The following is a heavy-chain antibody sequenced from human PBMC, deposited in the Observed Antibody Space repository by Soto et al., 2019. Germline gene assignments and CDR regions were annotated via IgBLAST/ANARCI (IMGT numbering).Heavy chain of an antibody. Sequence: SQTLSLTCAISGDRVSSNIAAWNWIRQSPSRGLEWLGRTYYRSKWYNDYAVSVKSRITINPDTSKNQFSLQLNSVTPEDTAVYYCARGLGTADAFDIWGQGTMVTVSS. CDR2: TYYRSKWYN. CDR1: GDRVSSNIAA. D-gene: IGHD1-1*01. V-gene: IGHV6-1*01. J-gene: IGHJ3*02. CDR3: ARGLGTADAFDI.